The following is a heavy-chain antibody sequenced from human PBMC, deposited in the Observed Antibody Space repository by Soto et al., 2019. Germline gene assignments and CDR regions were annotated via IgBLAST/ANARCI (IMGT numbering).Heavy chain of an antibody. V-gene: IGHV3-49*03. D-gene: IGHD4-4*01. CDR1: GFTFGDYA. CDR2: IRSKAYGGTT. CDR3: TRLSNPDDYRINFDY. J-gene: IGHJ4*02. Sequence: EVQLVESGGGLVQPGRSLRLYCTASGFTFGDYAMSWFRQAPGKGLEWVGFIRSKAYGGTTEYAASVKGRFTISRDDSKSIAYLQMNSLKTEDTAVYYCTRLSNPDDYRINFDYWGQGTMVTVSS.